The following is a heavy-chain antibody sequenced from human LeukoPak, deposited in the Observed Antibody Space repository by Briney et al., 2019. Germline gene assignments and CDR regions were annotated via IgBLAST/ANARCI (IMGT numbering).Heavy chain of an antibody. V-gene: IGHV5-51*01. CDR3: ARRNRGFDP. J-gene: IGHJ5*02. Sequence: GESLKISCKGSGYTFSTYWIGWVRQMPGKGLEWMGIIYPSDSSTRYSPSFRGQVTISADKSISTAYLQWSSLKASDTAMYYCARRNRGFDPWGQGTLVTVSS. CDR1: GYTFSTYW. CDR2: IYPSDSST.